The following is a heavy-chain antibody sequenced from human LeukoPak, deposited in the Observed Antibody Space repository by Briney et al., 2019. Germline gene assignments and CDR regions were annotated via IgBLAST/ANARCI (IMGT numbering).Heavy chain of an antibody. Sequence: PGGSLRLSCAASGFKFDDYGMSWVRQAPGKGLEWVCDLNWNGAWTGYADSVKGRFTISRDNAKNSLYLQMNSLRAEDTALYYCARVSSGTRAYWGQGTLVTVSS. CDR1: GFKFDDYG. CDR2: LNWNGAWT. J-gene: IGHJ4*02. CDR3: ARVSSGTRAY. V-gene: IGHV3-20*04. D-gene: IGHD6-19*01.